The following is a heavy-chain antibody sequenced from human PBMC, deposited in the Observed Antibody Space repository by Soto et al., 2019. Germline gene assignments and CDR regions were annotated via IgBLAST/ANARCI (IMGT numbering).Heavy chain of an antibody. CDR2: ISGSGSSV. CDR3: AKGFSRSDY. Sequence: PGGSLRLSCEASGFSLGRYAMSWVRQAPGKGLEWISVISGSGSSVYYADSVKGRFTISKDNSKNTLYLQMNSLRAEDTAVYYCAKGFSRSDYWGQGTLVTVSS. J-gene: IGHJ4*02. CDR1: GFSLGRYA. D-gene: IGHD6-13*01. V-gene: IGHV3-23*01.